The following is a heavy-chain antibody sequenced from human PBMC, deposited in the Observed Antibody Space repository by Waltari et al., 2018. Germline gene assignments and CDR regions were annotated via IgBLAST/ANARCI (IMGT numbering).Heavy chain of an antibody. J-gene: IGHJ6*02. CDR1: GFTFDDYA. V-gene: IGHV3-9*01. CDR2: ISWNSGSI. Sequence: EVQLVESGGGLVQPGRSLRLSCAASGFTFDDYAMPWVRQAPGKGLEWVSGISWNSGSIGDADSVKGRFTISRDNAKNSLYLQMNSLRAEDTALYYCAKDKGSSSWYYYYGMDVWGQGTTVTVSS. CDR3: AKDKGSSSWYYYYGMDV. D-gene: IGHD6-13*01.